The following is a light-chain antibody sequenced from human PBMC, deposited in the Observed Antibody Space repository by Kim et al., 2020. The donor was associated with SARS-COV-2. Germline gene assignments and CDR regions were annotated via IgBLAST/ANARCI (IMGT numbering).Light chain of an antibody. Sequence: ASVGDRITVTCRATQRISRCFAWFPMKPGKAPKRLILDASTLKSGDPSMFSGSGSETEFSLTISSPQPDDFATYYWQQFQSYPITSGQGTRLEIK. J-gene: IGKJ5*01. V-gene: IGKV1-5*01. CDR2: DAS. CDR1: QRISRC. CDR3: QQFQSYPIT.